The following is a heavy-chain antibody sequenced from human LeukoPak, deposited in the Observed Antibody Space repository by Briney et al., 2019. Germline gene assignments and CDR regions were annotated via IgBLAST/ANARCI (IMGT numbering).Heavy chain of an antibody. D-gene: IGHD3-16*01. CDR2: IYTSGST. CDR3: ARDAFGPFDY. Sequence: SQTLSLTCTVSGGSISSGSYYWSWIRQPAGKGLEWIVRIYTSGSTNYNPSLKSRVTISVDTSKNQFSLKLSSVTAADTAVYYCARDAFGPFDYWGQGTLVTVSS. CDR1: GGSISSGSYY. J-gene: IGHJ4*02. V-gene: IGHV4-61*02.